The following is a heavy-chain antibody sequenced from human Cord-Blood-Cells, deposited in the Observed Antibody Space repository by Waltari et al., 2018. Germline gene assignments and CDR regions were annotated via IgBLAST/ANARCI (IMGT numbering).Heavy chain of an antibody. CDR2: IYHSGRT. CDR1: GYSISSGYY. V-gene: IGHV4-38-2*02. D-gene: IGHD3-3*01. J-gene: IGHJ4*02. CDR3: ARDGYDF. Sequence: QVQLQESGPGLVKPSETLSLTYTVSGYSISSGYYWGWIRQPPGKGLEWIGSIYHSGRTYYNPSLKSRVTISVDTSKNQFSLKLSSVTAADTAVYYCARDGYDFWSQGTLVTVSS.